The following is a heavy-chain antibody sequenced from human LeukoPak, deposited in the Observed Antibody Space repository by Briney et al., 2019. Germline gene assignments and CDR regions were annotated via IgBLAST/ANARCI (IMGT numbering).Heavy chain of an antibody. CDR3: ARRTVTGWWFDP. D-gene: IGHD4-17*01. CDR1: GGSISSYY. CDR2: IYYSGST. Sequence: SETLSLTCTVSGGSISSYYWSWIRQPPGKGLEWIGYIYYSGSTNYNPSLKSRVTISVDTSKNQFSLKLSSVTAADTAVYYCARRTVTGWWFDPWGQGTLVTVSS. J-gene: IGHJ5*02. V-gene: IGHV4-59*08.